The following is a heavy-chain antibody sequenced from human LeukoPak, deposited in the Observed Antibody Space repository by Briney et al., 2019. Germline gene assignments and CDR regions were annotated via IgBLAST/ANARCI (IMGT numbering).Heavy chain of an antibody. CDR3: ARDIVVVEAYYYYYMDV. V-gene: IGHV1-8*01. CDR2: MNYNSGNT. Sequence: VASVKVSCKASGYTFTSFDINWVRQATGQGLEWMGWMNYNSGNTGYAQKFQGRVIMTRNISISTAYMELSSLRSEDTAVYYCARDIVVVEAYYYYYMDVWGKGTTVTVSS. D-gene: IGHD2-2*01. CDR1: GYTFTSFD. J-gene: IGHJ6*03.